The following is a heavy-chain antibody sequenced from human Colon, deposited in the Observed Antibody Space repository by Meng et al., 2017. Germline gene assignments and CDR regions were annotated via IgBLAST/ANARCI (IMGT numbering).Heavy chain of an antibody. Sequence: EVQVVGSGGGLVKPGGSLRLSCAASGFTFSIYSMSWVRQAPGKGLEWVSSISTGNNYIYYAESVKGRFTISRDNAKNSLYLQMSSLRAEDTAVYYCARELQLGYWGQGTLVTVSS. V-gene: IGHV3-21*06. CDR2: ISTGNNYI. D-gene: IGHD5-24*01. CDR3: ARELQLGY. J-gene: IGHJ4*02. CDR1: GFTFSIYS.